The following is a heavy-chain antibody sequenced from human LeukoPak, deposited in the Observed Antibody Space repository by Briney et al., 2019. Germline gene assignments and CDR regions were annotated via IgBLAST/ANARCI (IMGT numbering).Heavy chain of an antibody. CDR1: GYTFTSYY. D-gene: IGHD6-6*01. V-gene: IGHV1-46*01. Sequence: ASVKVSCKASGYTFTSYYMHCVRQAPGQGREWMGIINPSGGSTSYAQKFQGRVTMTRDMSTSPVYMELSSLRSEDTAVYYCARGPSSSSGYYYYYYMDVWGKGTTVTVSS. J-gene: IGHJ6*03. CDR2: INPSGGST. CDR3: ARGPSSSSGYYYYYYMDV.